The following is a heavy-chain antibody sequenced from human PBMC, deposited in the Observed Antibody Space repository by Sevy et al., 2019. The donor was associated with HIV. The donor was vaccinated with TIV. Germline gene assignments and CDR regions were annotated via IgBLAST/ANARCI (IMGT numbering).Heavy chain of an antibody. J-gene: IGHJ4*02. V-gene: IGHV3-33*01. D-gene: IGHD6-19*01. CDR3: ARDLPYSSGWIFDY. CDR1: GFTFNSYG. Sequence: GGSLRLSCAASGFTFNSYGMHWVRQAPGKGLEWVAVIWYDGSNKYYADSVKGRFTISRDNSKNTLYLQMNSLRAEDTAVYYCARDLPYSSGWIFDYWGQRTLVTVSS. CDR2: IWYDGSNK.